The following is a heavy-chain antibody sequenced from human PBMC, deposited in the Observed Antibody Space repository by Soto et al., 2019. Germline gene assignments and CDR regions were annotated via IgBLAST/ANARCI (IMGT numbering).Heavy chain of an antibody. CDR1: GFTFSSYS. V-gene: IGHV3-21*04. Sequence: AGGSLRLSCAASGFTFSSYSMNWVRQAPGKGLEWVSSISSSSSYIYYADSVKGRFTISRDNSKNTLYLQMNSLRAEDTAVYYCAKEAFYDILTGPRSYYFDYWGQGTLVTVSS. D-gene: IGHD3-9*01. CDR3: AKEAFYDILTGPRSYYFDY. CDR2: ISSSSSYI. J-gene: IGHJ4*02.